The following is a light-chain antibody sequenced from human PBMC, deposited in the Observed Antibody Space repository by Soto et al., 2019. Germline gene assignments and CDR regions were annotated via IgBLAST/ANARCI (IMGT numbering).Light chain of an antibody. Sequence: ELVLTQSPGTLSLSPGERATLSCRASQSISNTYLAWYQQKPGQAPRLLIYGASSRATGIPDRFSGSGSGTDFTLTISRLEPEDFAVYYCQQYGSSPWTFGQGTKVDI. CDR1: QSISNTY. V-gene: IGKV3-20*01. J-gene: IGKJ1*01. CDR3: QQYGSSPWT. CDR2: GAS.